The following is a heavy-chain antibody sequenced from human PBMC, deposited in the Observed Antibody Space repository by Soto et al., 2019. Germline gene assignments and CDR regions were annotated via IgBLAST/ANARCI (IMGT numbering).Heavy chain of an antibody. D-gene: IGHD1-26*01. J-gene: IGHJ6*02. CDR1: GFTVSSNY. Sequence: GGSLRLSCAVSGFTVSSNYMSWVRQAPGKGLEWVSTFSGSGGNIYYAESVKGRLAISRDDSKNTLYLQMDSLRVEDTAVYYCAKDPPWTVGPLAMDVWGQGTTVTVSS. CDR3: AKDPPWTVGPLAMDV. CDR2: FSGSGGNI. V-gene: IGHV3-23*01.